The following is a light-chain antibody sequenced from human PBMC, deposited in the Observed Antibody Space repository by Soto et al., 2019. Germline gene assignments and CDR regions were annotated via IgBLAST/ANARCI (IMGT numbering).Light chain of an antibody. CDR1: QTISSW. Sequence: DIQMTQSPSAKSASVGDRVTITCRASQTISSWLAWYQQKPGKAPKLLIYDASNLQTGVPSRFNGSGSGTEFTLTISNLQPDDFATYYCQQYNNYPTFGQGSKVDIK. V-gene: IGKV1-5*01. CDR2: DAS. J-gene: IGKJ1*01. CDR3: QQYNNYPT.